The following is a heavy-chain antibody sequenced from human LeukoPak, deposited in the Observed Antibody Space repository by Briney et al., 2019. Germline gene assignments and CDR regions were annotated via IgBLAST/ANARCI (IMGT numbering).Heavy chain of an antibody. D-gene: IGHD6-19*01. Sequence: GGSLRLSCAASGFTSSSYSMNWVRQAPGKGLEWVSSISSSSSYIYYADSVKGRFTISRDNAKNSLYLQMNSLRAEDTAVYYCARVNPIAVAGTSDYWGQGTLVTVSS. J-gene: IGHJ4*02. CDR2: ISSSSSYI. CDR1: GFTSSSYS. CDR3: ARVNPIAVAGTSDY. V-gene: IGHV3-21*01.